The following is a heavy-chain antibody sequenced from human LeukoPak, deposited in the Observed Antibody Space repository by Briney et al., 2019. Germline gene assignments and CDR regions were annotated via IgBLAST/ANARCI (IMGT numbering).Heavy chain of an antibody. V-gene: IGHV3-23*01. D-gene: IGHD5-12*01. Sequence: GGSLRLSCAASGFTFTSYGMSWVRRAPGKGPGWVSGISGSGGNTYYADSVKGRFTISRDNSQNTLYLQMNTLRAEDTAVYYCAKVVSGYHFDYWGQGTLVTVSS. J-gene: IGHJ4*02. CDR1: GFTFTSYG. CDR2: ISGSGGNT. CDR3: AKVVSGYHFDY.